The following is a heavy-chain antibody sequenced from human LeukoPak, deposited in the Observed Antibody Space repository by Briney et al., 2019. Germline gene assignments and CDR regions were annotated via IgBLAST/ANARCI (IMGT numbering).Heavy chain of an antibody. Sequence: GASVKVSCKASGYTFTSYGISWVRQAPGQGLEWMGWISAYNGNTNYAQKLQGRVTMTTDTSTSTAYMELRSLRSDDTAVYYCASHQRITMVRGPLVAFDIWGQGTMVTVSS. D-gene: IGHD3-10*01. J-gene: IGHJ3*02. V-gene: IGHV1-18*01. CDR3: ASHQRITMVRGPLVAFDI. CDR2: ISAYNGNT. CDR1: GYTFTSYG.